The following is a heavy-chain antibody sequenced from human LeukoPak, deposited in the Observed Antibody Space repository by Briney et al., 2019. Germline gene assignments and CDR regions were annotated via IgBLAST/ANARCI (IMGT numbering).Heavy chain of an antibody. D-gene: IGHD6-13*01. Sequence: GGSLRLSCAASGITFSSRWMHWVRQAPGEGLVWVSRISGDGIYTSYADSVKGRFTISRDNAKNSLYLQMNSLRDEDTAVYYCARYFQQLGSFDYWGQGTLVTVSS. V-gene: IGHV3-74*01. CDR3: ARYFQQLGSFDY. CDR2: ISGDGIYT. CDR1: GITFSSRW. J-gene: IGHJ4*02.